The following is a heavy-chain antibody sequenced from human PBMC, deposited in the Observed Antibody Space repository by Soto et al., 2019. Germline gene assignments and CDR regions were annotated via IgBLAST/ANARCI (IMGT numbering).Heavy chain of an antibody. CDR3: ARDLSWQLANGVYYYYYGMDV. D-gene: IGHD6-6*01. CDR1: GFPFSSYA. J-gene: IGHJ6*02. CDR2: ISYDGSNK. Sequence: GGSLRLSCAASGFPFSSYAMHWVRQAPGKGLEWVAVISYDGSNKYYADSVKGRFTISRDNSKNTLYLQMNSLRAEDTAVYYCARDLSWQLANGVYYYYYGMDVWGQGTTVTVSS. V-gene: IGHV3-30-3*01.